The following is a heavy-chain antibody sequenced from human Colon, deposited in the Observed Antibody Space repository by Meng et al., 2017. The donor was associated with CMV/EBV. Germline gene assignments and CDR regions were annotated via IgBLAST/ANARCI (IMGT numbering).Heavy chain of an antibody. Sequence: ASVKVSCKASGYSFTDNYIHWVRQAPGQGLEWMGWINPYSGDTSFAQNFQGRVTMTRDTSISTAYMELSRLRSDDTAVYYCARDINLEEDYWGQGTLVTVSS. CDR2: INPYSGDT. J-gene: IGHJ4*02. V-gene: IGHV1-2*02. CDR1: GYSFTDNY. CDR3: ARDINLEEDY.